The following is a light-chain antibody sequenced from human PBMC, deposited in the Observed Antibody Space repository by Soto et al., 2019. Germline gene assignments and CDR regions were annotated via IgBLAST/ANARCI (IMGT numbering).Light chain of an antibody. CDR3: QQYSIWPYT. J-gene: IGKJ2*01. CDR2: GAS. CDR1: QSISSN. Sequence: EIVMTQSPATLSVSPGERATLSCRASQSISSNLAWYQQKPGQAPRLLIYGASTRATGIPARFSGSGSGKEFTLTISSLQSEDFAVYYCQQYSIWPYTFGQGTKLEIK. V-gene: IGKV3-15*01.